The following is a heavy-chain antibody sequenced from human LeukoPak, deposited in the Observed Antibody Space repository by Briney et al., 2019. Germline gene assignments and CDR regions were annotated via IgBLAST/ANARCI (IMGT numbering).Heavy chain of an antibody. CDR2: ISSSSSYI. V-gene: IGHV3-21*01. J-gene: IGHJ4*02. D-gene: IGHD5-18*01. Sequence: PGGSLRLSCAASGFTFSSYPMNWVRQAPGKGLEWVSSISSSSSYIYYADSVKGRFTISRDNAKNSLYLQMNSLRAEDTAVYYCARVERGYSYGSSDFDYWGQGTLVTVSS. CDR1: GFTFSSYP. CDR3: ARVERGYSYGSSDFDY.